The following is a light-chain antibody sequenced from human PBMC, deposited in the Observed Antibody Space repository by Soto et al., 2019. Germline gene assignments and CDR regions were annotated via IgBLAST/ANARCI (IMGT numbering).Light chain of an antibody. Sequence: QSALTQPASVSGSPGQSITISCTGTSRDVGAYNYVSWYQQHPGKAPKLMIYEVSDRPSGVSNRFSGSKSDNTASLTISGLQAEDEAAYYCSSYSSTNTLILFGGGTKLTVL. CDR1: SRDVGAYNY. J-gene: IGLJ2*01. CDR3: SSYSSTNTLIL. CDR2: EVS. V-gene: IGLV2-14*01.